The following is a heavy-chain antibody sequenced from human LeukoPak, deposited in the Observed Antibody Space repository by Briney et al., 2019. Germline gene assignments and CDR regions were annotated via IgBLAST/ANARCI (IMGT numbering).Heavy chain of an antibody. CDR2: IKRKSDGGTT. J-gene: IGHJ3*02. CDR1: GFSFNDAW. Sequence: GGSLRLSCAASGFSFNDAWMSWVREAPGKGLEWVGRIKRKSDGGTTDYAAAVKGRFTVSRDDSENTLHLQMNSLRDEDTAVYYCARDQAQWELLAYDAFDIWGQGTMVTVSS. D-gene: IGHD1-26*01. CDR3: ARDQAQWELLAYDAFDI. V-gene: IGHV3-15*01.